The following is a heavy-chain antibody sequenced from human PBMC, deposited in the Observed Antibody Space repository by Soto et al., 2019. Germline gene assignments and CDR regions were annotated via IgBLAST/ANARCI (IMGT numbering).Heavy chain of an antibody. CDR3: ARLRYDAYSSSSLDY. Sequence: SETLSLTGTVSGGSSSSSSYYWGWIRQPTGKGLEWIGSIYYSGSTYYNPSLKSRVTISVDTSKNQFSLKLSSVTAADTAVYYCARLRYDAYSSSSLDYWGQGTLVTVSS. D-gene: IGHD6-6*01. V-gene: IGHV4-39*01. CDR1: GGSSSSSSYY. CDR2: IYYSGST. J-gene: IGHJ4*02.